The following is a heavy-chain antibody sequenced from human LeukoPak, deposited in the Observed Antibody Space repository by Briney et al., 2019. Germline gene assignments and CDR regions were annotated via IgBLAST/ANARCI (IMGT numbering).Heavy chain of an antibody. J-gene: IGHJ3*02. CDR2: IRADGTST. V-gene: IGHV3-23*01. D-gene: IGHD1-7*01. Sequence: RTGGSLRLSCAASGFTFRNYAMNWVRQAPGKGLEWVSGIRADGTSTYYADSVKGRFTISRDNSKNTLYLQMNSLRAEDTAVYYCGKGPKSGNYYDSFHMCGQGTVVTVSS. CDR1: GFTFRNYA. CDR3: GKGPKSGNYYDSFHM.